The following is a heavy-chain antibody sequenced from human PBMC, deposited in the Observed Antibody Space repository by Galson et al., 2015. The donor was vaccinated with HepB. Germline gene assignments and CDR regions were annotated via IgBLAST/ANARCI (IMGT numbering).Heavy chain of an antibody. CDR2: IDYSGST. CDR3: ARVGVPGAFDI. CDR1: GYY. D-gene: IGHD3-10*01. Sequence: GYYWSWIRQPPGKGLEWIGYIDYSGSTNYNPSLKSRVTISVDTSKNQFSLKLTSVTAAETAVYYCARVGVPGAFDIWGQGTMVTVSS. J-gene: IGHJ3*02. V-gene: IGHV4-61*08.